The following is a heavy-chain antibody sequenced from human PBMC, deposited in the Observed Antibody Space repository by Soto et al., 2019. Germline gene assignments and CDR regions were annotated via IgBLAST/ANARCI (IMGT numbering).Heavy chain of an antibody. CDR3: ASDYDSSGYEDAFDI. CDR2: IYPGDSDT. CDR1: GYSFTSYW. V-gene: IGHV5-51*01. J-gene: IGHJ3*02. Sequence: PGESLKISCKGSGYSFTSYWIGWVRQMPGKGLEWMGIIYPGDSDTRYSPSFQGQVTISADKSISTAYLQWSSLKASDTAMYYCASDYDSSGYEDAFDIWGQGTMVTVSS. D-gene: IGHD3-22*01.